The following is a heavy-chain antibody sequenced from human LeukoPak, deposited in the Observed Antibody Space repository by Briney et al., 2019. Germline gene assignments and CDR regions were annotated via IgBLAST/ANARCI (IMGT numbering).Heavy chain of an antibody. D-gene: IGHD5-18*01. CDR1: GGSISSYY. CDR3: ARGITAMVTSCFDY. CDR2: IYYSGST. J-gene: IGHJ4*02. Sequence: PSETLSLTCTVSGGSISSYYWSWIRQPPGKGLEWIGYIYYSGSTNYNPSLKSRVTISVDTSKNQFSLKLSSVTAADTAVYYCARGITAMVTSCFDYWGQGTLVTVSS. V-gene: IGHV4-59*01.